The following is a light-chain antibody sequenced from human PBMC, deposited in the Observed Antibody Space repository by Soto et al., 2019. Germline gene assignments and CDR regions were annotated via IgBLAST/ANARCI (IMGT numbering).Light chain of an antibody. CDR3: QQYKNWPL. CDR2: GAS. CDR1: HSVNSH. V-gene: IGKV3-15*01. J-gene: IGKJ5*01. Sequence: MMMTQSPATLSVSPLERVTLSCRTSHSVNSHVAWYQQKPGQAPRLLLYGASTRATGIPVRFSGSGFGKEFTLTISSLQSEDFAVYYCQQYKNWPLFGQGTRLEIK.